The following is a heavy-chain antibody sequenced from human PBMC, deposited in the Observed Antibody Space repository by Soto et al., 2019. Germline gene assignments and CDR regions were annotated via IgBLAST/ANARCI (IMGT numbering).Heavy chain of an antibody. Sequence: QVQLQESGPGLVKPSETLSLTCTVSGGSISSYYWSWIRQPPGKGLEWIGYIYYSGSTNYNPSLKSRVTILVDTSKNQSSLKLSSVTAADPAVYYCARGSTGYSSSWYGYWGQGTLVTVSS. CDR2: IYYSGST. D-gene: IGHD6-13*01. J-gene: IGHJ4*02. CDR3: ARGSTGYSSSWYGY. CDR1: GGSISSYY. V-gene: IGHV4-59*08.